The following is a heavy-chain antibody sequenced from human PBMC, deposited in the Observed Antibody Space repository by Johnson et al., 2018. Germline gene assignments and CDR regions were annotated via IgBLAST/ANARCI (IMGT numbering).Heavy chain of an antibody. CDR1: GFTFSSYG. D-gene: IGHD4-17*01. CDR2: ISYDGSNK. CDR3: ARPRGYGDGRDAFDI. Sequence: VQLLESGGGVVQPGRSLRLSCAASGFTFSSYGMHWVRQAPGKGLEWVAVISYDGSNKYYADSVKGRFTISRDNSKNTLYLQMNSLSAEDTAVYYCARPRGYGDGRDAFDIWGQGTMGTVSS. V-gene: IGHV3-30*03. J-gene: IGHJ3*02.